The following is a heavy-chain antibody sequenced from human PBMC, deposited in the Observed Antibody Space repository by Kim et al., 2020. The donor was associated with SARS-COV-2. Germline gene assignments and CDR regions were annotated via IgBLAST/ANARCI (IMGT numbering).Heavy chain of an antibody. J-gene: IGHJ5*02. CDR3: APTAGFTTGSYYP. V-gene: IGHV3-30*03. D-gene: IGHD3-10*01. CDR2: ISYDGSNK. Sequence: GGSLRLSCAASGFTFSSYGMHWVRQAPGKGLEWVAVISYDGSNKYYADSVKGRFTISRDNSKNTLYLQMNSLRAEDKAVYYCAPTAGFTTGSYYPWGQGTLVTVSS. CDR1: GFTFSSYG.